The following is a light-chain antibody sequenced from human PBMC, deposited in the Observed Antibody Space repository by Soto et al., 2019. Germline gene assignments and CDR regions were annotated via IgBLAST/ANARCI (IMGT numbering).Light chain of an antibody. CDR3: TSYRTGSLYV. CDR2: AVS. CDR1: SSDVGGYNY. V-gene: IGLV2-14*03. Sequence: QSVLTQPASVSGSPGQSITISCTGTSSDVGGYNYVSWYQHLPDKAPKLIIYAVSHRPSGVSDRFSASKSGNTASLTISGLQAEDEADYYCTSYRTGSLYVFGTGTKPPS. J-gene: IGLJ1*01.